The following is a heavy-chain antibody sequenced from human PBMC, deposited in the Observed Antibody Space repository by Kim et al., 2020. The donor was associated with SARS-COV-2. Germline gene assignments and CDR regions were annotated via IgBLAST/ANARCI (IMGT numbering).Heavy chain of an antibody. Sequence: SETLSLTCTVSGGSISSYYWSWIRQPPGKGLEWIGYIYYSGSTNYNPSLKSRVTISVDTSKNQFSLKLSSVTAADTAVYYCARVREIVVVPAAIVKQYYFDYWGQGTLVTVSS. CDR2: IYYSGST. CDR3: ARVREIVVVPAAIVKQYYFDY. D-gene: IGHD2-2*01. J-gene: IGHJ4*02. V-gene: IGHV4-59*13. CDR1: GGSISSYY.